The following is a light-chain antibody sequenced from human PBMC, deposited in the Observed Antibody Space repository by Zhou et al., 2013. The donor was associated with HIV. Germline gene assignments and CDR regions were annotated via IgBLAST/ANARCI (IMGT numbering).Light chain of an antibody. Sequence: EIVLTQSPATLSLSPGDGAALSCRASQSVSSHLAWYQQKPGQAPRLLIYGASSRATGIPARFSGSGSGTDFTLTISGLEPEDFAVYYCQQRNNWPPFTFGPGTKVEIK. CDR1: QSVSSH. CDR2: GAS. V-gene: IGKV3-11*01. J-gene: IGKJ3*01. CDR3: QQRNNWPPFT.